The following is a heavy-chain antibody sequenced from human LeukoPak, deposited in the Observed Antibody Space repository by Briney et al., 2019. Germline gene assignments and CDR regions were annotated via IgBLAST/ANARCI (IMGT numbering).Heavy chain of an antibody. J-gene: IGHJ6*02. Sequence: GGSLRLSCAASGFTFSGHTMNWVRQAPGKGLEWVSSISSSSSYIYYADSVKGRFTISRDNAKNSLYLQMNSLRAEDTAVYYCAREPERSTRYDFWSGYYYYYGMDVWGQGTAVTVSS. CDR2: ISSSSSYI. D-gene: IGHD3-3*01. CDR1: GFTFSGHT. V-gene: IGHV3-21*01. CDR3: AREPERSTRYDFWSGYYYYYGMDV.